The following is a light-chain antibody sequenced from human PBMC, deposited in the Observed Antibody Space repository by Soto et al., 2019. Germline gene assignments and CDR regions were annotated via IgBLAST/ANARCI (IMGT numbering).Light chain of an antibody. CDR3: HQYGISPPVT. V-gene: IGKV3-20*01. J-gene: IGKJ5*01. Sequence: EIVLTQSPGTLSLSPGERATLSCRASQSVSSSYLAWYQQKPGQAPRLLIYGASSRATGIPDRFSGSGSGTDFTLIISSLEPEDFAMYYCHQYGISPPVTFGQGTRLEIK. CDR2: GAS. CDR1: QSVSSSY.